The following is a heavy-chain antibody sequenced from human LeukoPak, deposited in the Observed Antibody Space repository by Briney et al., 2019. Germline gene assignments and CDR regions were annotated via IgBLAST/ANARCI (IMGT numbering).Heavy chain of an antibody. CDR2: IIPIFGTA. CDR3: ARSPVAGYNWFDP. J-gene: IGHJ5*02. CDR1: GGTINTYA. D-gene: IGHD6-19*01. V-gene: IGHV1-69*05. Sequence: SVKVSCKASGGTINTYAISWVRQAPGQGLEWMGGIIPIFGTANYAQKFQGRVTITTDKSTSTAYMELSSLRSEDTAVYHCARSPVAGYNWFDPWGQGTLVTVSS.